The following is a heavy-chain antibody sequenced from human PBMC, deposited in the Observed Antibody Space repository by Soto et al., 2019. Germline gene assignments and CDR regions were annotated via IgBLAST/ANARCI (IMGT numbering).Heavy chain of an antibody. D-gene: IGHD6-19*01. Sequence: QVRLVQSGAEVKKPGASVKVSCKASGYLFNSYGLSWVRQAPGQGLEWMGWISGYNGKREYAQKFQHRVTMTRETSTTTVYMELRSLRSDDTAIYYCARDETYSGGWFFEYWGQGTLVTVPS. V-gene: IGHV1-18*01. CDR3: ARDETYSGGWFFEY. J-gene: IGHJ4*02. CDR1: GYLFNSYG. CDR2: ISGYNGKR.